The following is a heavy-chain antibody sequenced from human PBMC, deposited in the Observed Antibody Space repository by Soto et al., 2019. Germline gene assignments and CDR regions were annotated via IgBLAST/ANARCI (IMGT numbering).Heavy chain of an antibody. CDR1: GGSIATSASC. CDR3: ARNDGYTMFEY. Sequence: QLQLQESGPGLVKASETLSLTCSVSGGSIATSASCWVWVRQPPGKGLEWIGRVGCGGGSHFNPSYNPPLQSRVIMSADTSKNQVSLSLTSVTAADTAVYYCARNDGYTMFEYWGQGSLVTVSS. J-gene: IGHJ4*02. D-gene: IGHD2-2*02. V-gene: IGHV4-39*01. CDR2: VGCGGGS.